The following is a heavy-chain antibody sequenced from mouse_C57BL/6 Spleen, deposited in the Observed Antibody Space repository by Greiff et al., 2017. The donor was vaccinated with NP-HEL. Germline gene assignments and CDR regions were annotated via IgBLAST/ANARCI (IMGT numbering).Heavy chain of an antibody. CDR2: IDPSDSYT. CDR1: GYTFTSYW. Sequence: QVQLQQPGAELVMPGASVKLSCKASGYTFTSYWMHWVKQRPGQGLEWIGEIDPSDSYTNYNQKFKGKATLTVDKSSSTAYMQLSSLTSEDSAVYYCARGGYYGSSSSYFDYWGKGTTVTVSS. CDR3: ARGGYYGSSSSYFDY. V-gene: IGHV1-69*01. D-gene: IGHD1-1*01. J-gene: IGHJ2*01.